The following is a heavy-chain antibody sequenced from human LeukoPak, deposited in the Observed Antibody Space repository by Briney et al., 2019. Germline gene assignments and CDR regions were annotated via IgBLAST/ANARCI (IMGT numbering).Heavy chain of an antibody. J-gene: IGHJ4*02. Sequence: AGGSPRLSCAASGFIFRNYAMSWVRQGPGQGPEWVTAISGNDDSTYYADSVKGRFTISRDNSRNTLYLQMNSQRAEDTAIYYCAKGGSGVPRALASWGQGTLVTVSS. D-gene: IGHD2-15*01. V-gene: IGHV3-23*01. CDR2: ISGNDDST. CDR3: AKGGSGVPRALAS. CDR1: GFIFRNYA.